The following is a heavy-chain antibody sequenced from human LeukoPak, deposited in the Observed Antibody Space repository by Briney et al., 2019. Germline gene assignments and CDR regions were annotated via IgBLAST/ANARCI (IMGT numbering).Heavy chain of an antibody. V-gene: IGHV3-23*01. Sequence: GGSLRLSCAASGFTFSSYAMSWVRQAPGKGLEWVSAISGSGGSTYYADSVKGRFTISRDNSKNTPYLQMNSLRAEDTAVYYCAKDLMIVVVITSASDYWGQGTLVTVSS. J-gene: IGHJ4*02. CDR1: GFTFSSYA. CDR2: ISGSGGST. D-gene: IGHD3-22*01. CDR3: AKDLMIVVVITSASDY.